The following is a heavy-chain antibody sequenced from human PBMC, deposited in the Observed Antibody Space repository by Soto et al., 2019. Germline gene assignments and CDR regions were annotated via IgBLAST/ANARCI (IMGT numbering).Heavy chain of an antibody. CDR1: GFTVSSNY. CDR2: IYSGGST. V-gene: IGHV3-66*01. Sequence: EVQLVESGGGLVQPGGSLRLSCAASGFTVSSNYMSWVRQAPGKGLEWVSVIYSGGSTYYADSVKGRFTISRDNSKNTLYLQMNSLRAEDTAVYYCVLRGVVSMDYYYYMDVWGKGTTVTVSS. J-gene: IGHJ6*03. CDR3: VLRGVVSMDYYYYMDV. D-gene: IGHD3-3*01.